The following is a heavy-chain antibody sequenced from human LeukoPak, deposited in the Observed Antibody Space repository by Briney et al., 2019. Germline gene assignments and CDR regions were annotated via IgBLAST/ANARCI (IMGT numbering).Heavy chain of an antibody. V-gene: IGHV4-39*07. CDR3: ARDITPTMGGLNWFDP. CDR2: IYYSGST. Sequence: PSETLSLTCTVSGGSITSGSFYWAWIRQPPGKGLEWIGSIYYSGSTYYNPSLKSRATISVDTSKNQISLKLTSVTAADTAVYYCARDITPTMGGLNWFDPWGQGTLVTVSS. J-gene: IGHJ5*02. D-gene: IGHD3-16*01. CDR1: GGSITSGSFY.